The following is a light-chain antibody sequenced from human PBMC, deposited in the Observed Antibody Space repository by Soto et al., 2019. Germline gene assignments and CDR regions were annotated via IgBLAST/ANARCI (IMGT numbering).Light chain of an antibody. J-gene: IGLJ3*02. CDR2: GNT. CDR3: SAYTARSTLV. CDR1: SSNIGAGYD. Sequence: QSVLTQPPSVSGAPGQRVTISCTGSSSNIGAGYDVHWYQQRPGTAPKLLIFGNTNRPSGVPDRFSGSKSGTSASLAITGLQAEDEGDYYCSAYTARSTLVFGGGTKVTVL. V-gene: IGLV1-40*01.